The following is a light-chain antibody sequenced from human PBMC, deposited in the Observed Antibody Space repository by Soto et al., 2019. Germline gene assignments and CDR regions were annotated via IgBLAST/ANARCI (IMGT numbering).Light chain of an antibody. J-gene: IGKJ5*01. CDR1: QGISSY. CDR3: QNDSSVIT. V-gene: IGKV1-27*01. Sequence: DIQMTQSPSSLSASVGDRVTITCRASQGISSYLAWYQQKLGKVPKLLISAASTLKSVGPTRFSGSGAGTDFTLTISRLQPEDVATYYCQNDSSVITFGQGTRLEIK. CDR2: AAS.